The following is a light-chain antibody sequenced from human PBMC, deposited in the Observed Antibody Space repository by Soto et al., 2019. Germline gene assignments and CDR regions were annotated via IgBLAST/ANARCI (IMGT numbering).Light chain of an antibody. CDR2: DAS. CDR1: QSVSNNY. V-gene: IGKV3-20*01. J-gene: IGKJ5*01. Sequence: ESVLRQSPGTLSLSPGDRATLSCRASQSVSNNYLAWYQKKPGRAPRLLIYDASTRATGIPDRFSGSGSGTDFTLTISRLEPEDFAVYYCQQHGISHITFGQGTRLEI. CDR3: QQHGISHIT.